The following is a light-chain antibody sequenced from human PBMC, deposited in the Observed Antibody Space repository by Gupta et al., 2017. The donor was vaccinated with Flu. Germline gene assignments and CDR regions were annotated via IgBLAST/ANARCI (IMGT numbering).Light chain of an antibody. CDR2: YAS. V-gene: IGKV3-11*01. CDR1: QSISNY. Sequence: EIVLTQSPATLPLSPGERATLSCRVSQSISNYLAWYQQKPGQPPRLLIYYASTRATDIPARFIGSCSGTDCTPIIISLEPEDFAVYYCQQRSNGPPRTFGRGTKLEIK. CDR3: QQRSNGPPRT. J-gene: IGKJ2*01.